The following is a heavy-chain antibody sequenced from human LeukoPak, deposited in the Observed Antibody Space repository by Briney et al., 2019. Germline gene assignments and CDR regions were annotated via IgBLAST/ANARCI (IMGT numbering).Heavy chain of an antibody. Sequence: PSETLSLTCTVSGGSISSGSYYWAWIRQPPRKGLEWIGSIYYSGTTYYNPSLKSRVTISADTSKNQISLKLSSVTAADTAVYYCARRTPYSGSYIFDYRGQGTLVTVSS. V-gene: IGHV4-39*01. J-gene: IGHJ4*02. CDR1: GGSISSGSYY. CDR2: IYYSGTT. D-gene: IGHD1-26*01. CDR3: ARRTPYSGSYIFDY.